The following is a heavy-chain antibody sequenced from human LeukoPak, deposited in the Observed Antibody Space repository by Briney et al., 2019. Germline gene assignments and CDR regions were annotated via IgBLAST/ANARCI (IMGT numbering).Heavy chain of an antibody. CDR1: GYTFTGYY. Sequence: ASVKVSCKASGYTFTGYYMHWVRQAPGQGLEWMGWINPNSGGTNYAQKFQGRVTMTRDTSITTAYMELTRLTSDDTAVYYCAREYYYERSGYHFYWFDPWGQGTLVTVSS. CDR3: AREYYYERSGYHFYWFDP. V-gene: IGHV1-2*02. J-gene: IGHJ5*02. D-gene: IGHD3-22*01. CDR2: INPNSGGT.